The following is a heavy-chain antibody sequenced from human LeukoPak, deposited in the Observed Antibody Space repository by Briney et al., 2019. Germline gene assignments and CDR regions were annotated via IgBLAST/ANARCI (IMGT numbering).Heavy chain of an antibody. J-gene: IGHJ5*02. CDR2: IAPSSGTT. Sequence: ASVKVSCKASGYTFTSNYMHWVRQAPGQGLEWMGVIAPSSGTTSYAQKFQGRVTMTRNTSISTAYMELSSLRSEDTAVYYCARGTYYDFWSGYYTGRYNWFDPWGQGTLVTVSS. D-gene: IGHD3-3*01. V-gene: IGHV1-46*01. CDR3: ARGTYYDFWSGYYTGRYNWFDP. CDR1: GYTFTSNY.